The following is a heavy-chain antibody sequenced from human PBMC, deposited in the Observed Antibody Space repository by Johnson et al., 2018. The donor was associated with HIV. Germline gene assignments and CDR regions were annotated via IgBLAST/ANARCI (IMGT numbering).Heavy chain of an antibody. V-gene: IGHV3-30-3*01. CDR1: GFTFSSHA. Sequence: QVQLVESGGGVVQPGRSLRLSCAASGFTFSSHAMHWVRQAPGKGLEWVAVISYDGSNKYYADSVKGRFTISRDNSKNTLYLQMNSLRAEDTAVYYCARSSTVVTPHDYWGQGTMVPVSS. CDR3: ARSSTVVTPHDY. J-gene: IGHJ3*01. D-gene: IGHD4-23*01. CDR2: ISYDGSNK.